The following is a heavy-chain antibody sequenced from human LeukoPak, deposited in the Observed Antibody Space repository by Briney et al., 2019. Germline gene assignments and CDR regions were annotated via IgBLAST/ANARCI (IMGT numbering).Heavy chain of an antibody. J-gene: IGHJ6*04. Sequence: GGSLRLSCAASGFTFSSYGMHWVRQAPGKGLEWVAVIWYDGSNKYYADSVKGRFTIPRDNSKNTLYLQMNSLRAEDTAVYYCARDYRYSSGWYADGMDVWGKGTTVTVSS. CDR1: GFTFSSYG. D-gene: IGHD6-19*01. CDR3: ARDYRYSSGWYADGMDV. CDR2: IWYDGSNK. V-gene: IGHV3-33*01.